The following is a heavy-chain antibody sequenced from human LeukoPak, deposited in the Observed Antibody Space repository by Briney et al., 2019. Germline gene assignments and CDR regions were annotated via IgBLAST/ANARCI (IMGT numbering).Heavy chain of an antibody. J-gene: IGHJ4*02. CDR1: GFTFSSYW. Sequence: GGSLRLSCAASGFTFSSYWMHWVRQAPGKGLVWVSRINSDGSSTSYADSVKGRFTISRDNAKNTLYLQKNSLRAEDTAVYYCARDPRRIAVAGTGDYWGQGTLVTVSS. V-gene: IGHV3-74*01. CDR3: ARDPRRIAVAGTGDY. D-gene: IGHD6-19*01. CDR2: INSDGSST.